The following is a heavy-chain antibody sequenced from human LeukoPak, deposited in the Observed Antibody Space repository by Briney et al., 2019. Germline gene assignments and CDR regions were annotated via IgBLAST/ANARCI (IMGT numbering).Heavy chain of an antibody. CDR3: ARGPSISTTHTAYYYGMDV. D-gene: IGHD1-1*01. Sequence: GGSLRLSCAASGFTFSDHYMDWVRQAPGKGLEWVCRIRNKANSYTTEYAASAKGRFSISRDESENLVYLEMNSLKTEDTAVYYCARGPSISTTHTAYYYGMDVWGKGTTVTVSS. CDR2: IRNKANSYTT. CDR1: GFTFSDHY. V-gene: IGHV3-72*01. J-gene: IGHJ6*04.